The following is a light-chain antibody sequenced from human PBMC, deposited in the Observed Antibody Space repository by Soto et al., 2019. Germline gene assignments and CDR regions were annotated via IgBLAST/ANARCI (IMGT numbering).Light chain of an antibody. Sequence: QSALTQPASVSGSPGQSITVSCTGTSSDVGAYNLVSWYQQHPGKAPRLIIYEGTKRPSGISHRFSGSKSDNTASLTISGLRAEDEAHYHCCSYAGSRTFVFGGWTKVTVL. CDR2: EGT. J-gene: IGLJ3*02. CDR3: CSYAGSRTFV. CDR1: SSDVGAYNL. V-gene: IGLV2-23*01.